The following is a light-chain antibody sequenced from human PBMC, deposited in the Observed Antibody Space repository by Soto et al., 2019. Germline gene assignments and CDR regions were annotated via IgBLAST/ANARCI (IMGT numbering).Light chain of an antibody. V-gene: IGLV2-14*01. CDR1: SSDVGGYNY. CDR3: SSYTSSSIYV. CDR2: DVS. J-gene: IGLJ1*01. Sequence: QSALTQPASVSGSPGQSITISCTGTSSDVGGYNYVSWYQQHPGKAPKLMIYDVSNRPSGVSNRFSGSKSGNTASLTISGLQEDDEAYYYCSSYTSSSIYVFGTGTQLTVL.